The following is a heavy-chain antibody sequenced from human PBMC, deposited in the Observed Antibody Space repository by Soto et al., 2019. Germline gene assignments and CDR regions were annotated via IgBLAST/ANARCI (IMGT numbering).Heavy chain of an antibody. J-gene: IGHJ5*02. CDR1: GGSISSYY. V-gene: IGHV4-4*07. CDR2: IYTSGST. CDR3: ARERVIGGYCSGGSCPGWFDP. Sequence: SETLSLTCTVSGGSISSYYWSWIRQPAGKGLEWIGRIYTSGSTNYNPSLKSRVAMSVDTSKNQFSLKLSSVTAADTAVYYCARERVIGGYCSGGSCPGWFDPWGQGTLFTVSS. D-gene: IGHD2-15*01.